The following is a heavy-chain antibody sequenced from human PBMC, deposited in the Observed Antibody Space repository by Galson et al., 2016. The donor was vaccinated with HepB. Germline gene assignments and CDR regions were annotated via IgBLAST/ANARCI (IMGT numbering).Heavy chain of an antibody. D-gene: IGHD1-26*01. CDR3: AKASGIGSTTANWFDP. V-gene: IGHV3-33*06. CDR2: IWYDGSNE. CDR1: GFTFNRYG. J-gene: IGHJ5*02. Sequence: SLRLSCAASGFTFNRYGMHWVRQAPGKGLEWVALIWYDGSNEDYAGSVRGRFSISRDNSKNTLDLQMNSLRAEDTAIYQCAKASGIGSTTANWFDPWGQGTLVTVSS.